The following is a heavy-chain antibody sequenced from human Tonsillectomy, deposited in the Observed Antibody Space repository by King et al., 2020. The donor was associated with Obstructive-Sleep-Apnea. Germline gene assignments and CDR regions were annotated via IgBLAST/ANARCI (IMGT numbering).Heavy chain of an antibody. D-gene: IGHD4-17*01. CDR2: IYHSGST. CDR3: TRDRLRMASVSTGLGFDP. J-gene: IGHJ5*02. Sequence: QLQESGPGLVKPSETLSLTCNVSGGSISTRNFNWGWIRQPPGKGLEWIGTIYHSGSTYYHPSLKSRVTISVDTSKNQFSLKLSSVTAADTAVYYCTRDRLRMASVSTGLGFDPWGQGTLVTVSS. V-gene: IGHV4-39*07. CDR1: GGSISTRNFN.